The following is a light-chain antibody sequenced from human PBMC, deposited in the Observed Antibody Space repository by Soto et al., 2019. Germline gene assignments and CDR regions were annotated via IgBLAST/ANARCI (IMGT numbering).Light chain of an antibody. J-gene: IGLJ2*01. V-gene: IGLV1-40*01. Sequence: QLVLTQPPSVSGAPGQRVTISCTGSSSNIGAGYDVYWYQQLPGTAPKLLIYGNNNRPSGVPDRFSGSKSGTSASLAITGLQAEDEADYYCQSYDSSLSGREVFGGGTKLTVL. CDR1: SSNIGAGYD. CDR2: GNN. CDR3: QSYDSSLSGREV.